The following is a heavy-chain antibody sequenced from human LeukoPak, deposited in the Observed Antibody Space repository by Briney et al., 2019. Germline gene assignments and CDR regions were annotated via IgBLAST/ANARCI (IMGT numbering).Heavy chain of an antibody. Sequence: GASLRLSCAASGFTFSSYAMSWVRQAPGKGLEWVSAISGSGGSTYYADSVKGRFTVSRDNSKNTLYLQMNSLRAEDTAVYYCAKDGRYYYDSSGLAHTSDPWGQGTLVTVSS. D-gene: IGHD3-22*01. J-gene: IGHJ5*02. CDR1: GFTFSSYA. CDR3: AKDGRYYYDSSGLAHTSDP. V-gene: IGHV3-23*01. CDR2: ISGSGGST.